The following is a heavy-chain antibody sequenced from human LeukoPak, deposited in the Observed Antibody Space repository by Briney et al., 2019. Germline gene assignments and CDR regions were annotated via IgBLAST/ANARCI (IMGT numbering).Heavy chain of an antibody. CDR2: IYYSGST. CDR1: GGSISSYY. Sequence: SETLSLTCSVSGGSISSYYWNWIRQPPGKGLEWIGYIYYSGSTNYNPSLKSRVTISVDTSKNQFSLKLSSVTAADTAVYYCARGGSYYDSSGYYYDYWYFDLWGRGTLVTVSS. V-gene: IGHV4-59*01. D-gene: IGHD3-22*01. J-gene: IGHJ2*01. CDR3: ARGGSYYDSSGYYYDYWYFDL.